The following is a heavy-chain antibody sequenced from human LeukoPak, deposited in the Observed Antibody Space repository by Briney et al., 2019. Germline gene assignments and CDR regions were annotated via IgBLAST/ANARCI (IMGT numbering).Heavy chain of an antibody. CDR3: ARGSRRNSSGWYY. CDR1: GGSFSGYF. J-gene: IGHJ4*02. D-gene: IGHD6-19*01. Sequence: SETLSLTCAVYGGSFSGYFWSWIRQPPGKGLEWIGEINHSGSTNYNPSLKSRVTISVDTSKNQFSLKLSFVTAADTAVYYCARGSRRNSSGWYYWGQGTLVTVSS. V-gene: IGHV4-34*01. CDR2: INHSGST.